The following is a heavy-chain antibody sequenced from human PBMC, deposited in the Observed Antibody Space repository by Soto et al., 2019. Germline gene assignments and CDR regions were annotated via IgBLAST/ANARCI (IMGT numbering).Heavy chain of an antibody. CDR2: IIPVFGTT. D-gene: IGHD4-17*01. CDR1: GGTLNSYT. Sequence: QVQLVQSGAEVKKPGSSVRVSCKASGGTLNSYTISWVRQAPGQGLEWMGGIIPVFGTTDYAQKFQGRVTIIADQSTGTAYLDIFSLRSEDTAIYYCSISNSYGRGDFWGQGTLVTVSS. CDR3: SISNSYGRGDF. V-gene: IGHV1-69*01. J-gene: IGHJ4*02.